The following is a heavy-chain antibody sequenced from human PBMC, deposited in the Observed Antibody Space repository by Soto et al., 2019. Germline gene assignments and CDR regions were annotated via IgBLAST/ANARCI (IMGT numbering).Heavy chain of an antibody. CDR2: IVVGSGHI. Sequence: SVKVSCKASGFTFINSAIQWVRQARGQRLEWMRWIVVGSGHINYAQKFQERLSITRDMSTSTAYMELSSLTLEDKTVYYGSAVQGGGATLHFWGPGTLVTVSS. J-gene: IGHJ4*01. CDR3: SAVQGGGATLHF. CDR1: GFTFINSA. D-gene: IGHD1-26*01. V-gene: IGHV1-58*02.